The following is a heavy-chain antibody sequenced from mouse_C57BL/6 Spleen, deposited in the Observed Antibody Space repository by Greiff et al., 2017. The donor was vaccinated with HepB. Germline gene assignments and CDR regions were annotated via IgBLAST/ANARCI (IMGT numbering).Heavy chain of an antibody. CDR1: GYTFTSYW. CDR2: IDPSDSYT. J-gene: IGHJ2*01. CDR3: ARERYCGPFDY. V-gene: IGHV1-59*01. Sequence: QVQLQQPGAELVKPGTSVKLSCKASGYTFTSYWMHWVKQRPGQGLEWIGVIDPSDSYTNYNQKFKGKATLTVDTSSSTAYMQLSSLTSEDSAVYCGARERYCGPFDYWGQGITLTVSS.